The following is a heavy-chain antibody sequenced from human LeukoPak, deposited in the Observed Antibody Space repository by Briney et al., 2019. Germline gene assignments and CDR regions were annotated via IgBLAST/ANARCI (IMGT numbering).Heavy chain of an antibody. J-gene: IGHJ4*02. CDR3: ARLGYCSSTSCSEVY. V-gene: IGHV5-10-1*01. Sequence: GESLRISCKGSGYSFTSYWISWVRQMPGKGLEWMGRIGPSDSYTNYSPSFQGHVTISADKSISTAYLQWSSLKASDTAMYYCARLGYCSSTSCSEVYWGQGTLVTVSS. CDR1: GYSFTSYW. CDR2: IGPSDSYT. D-gene: IGHD2-2*01.